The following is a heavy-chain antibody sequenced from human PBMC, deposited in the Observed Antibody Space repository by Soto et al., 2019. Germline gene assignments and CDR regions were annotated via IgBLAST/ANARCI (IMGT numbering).Heavy chain of an antibody. CDR1: GYTFTGYY. J-gene: IGHJ6*03. CDR3: ARGRSGYDFHYYYMDV. Sequence: EASVKVSCKASGYTFTGYYMHWVRQAPGQGLEWMGWINPNSGGTNYAQKFQGWVTMTRDTSISTAYMELSRLRSDDTAVYYCARGRSGYDFHYYYMDVWGKGTTVTVSS. V-gene: IGHV1-2*04. CDR2: INPNSGGT. D-gene: IGHD5-12*01.